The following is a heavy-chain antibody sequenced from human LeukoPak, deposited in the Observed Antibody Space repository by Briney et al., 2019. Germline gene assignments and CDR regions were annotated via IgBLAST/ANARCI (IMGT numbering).Heavy chain of an antibody. Sequence: ASVKVSCKASGYTFTSSYMHWVRQAPGQGLEWMGIINAGGGSTSYAQKLQGRVTMTRDTSTSTVYMELTSLRSEDTAVYYCARDFVGYCSGGSCYQFDSWGQGTLVTVSS. CDR1: GYTFTSSY. J-gene: IGHJ4*02. CDR2: INAGGGST. CDR3: ARDFVGYCSGGSCYQFDS. D-gene: IGHD2-15*01. V-gene: IGHV1-46*01.